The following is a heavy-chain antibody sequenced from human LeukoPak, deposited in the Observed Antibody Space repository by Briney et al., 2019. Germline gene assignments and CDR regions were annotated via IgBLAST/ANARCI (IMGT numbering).Heavy chain of an antibody. Sequence: GGSLRLSCAASGFTFSSYWMSWVRQAPGKGLEWVANIKQDGSEKYYVDSVKGRFTISRDNAKNSLYLQMNSLRAEDTAVYYCARGPPGYSSSWYPKNTYYYGMDVWGQGTTVTVSS. CDR3: ARGPPGYSSSWYPKNTYYYGMDV. CDR1: GFTFSSYW. V-gene: IGHV3-7*01. J-gene: IGHJ6*02. CDR2: IKQDGSEK. D-gene: IGHD6-13*01.